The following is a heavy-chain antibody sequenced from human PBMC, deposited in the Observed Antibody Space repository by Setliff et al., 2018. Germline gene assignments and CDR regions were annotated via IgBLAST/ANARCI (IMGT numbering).Heavy chain of an antibody. CDR3: AREGYYGSGGYGY. D-gene: IGHD3-10*01. CDR2: IIHSGST. V-gene: IGHV4-34*12. J-gene: IGHJ4*02. Sequence: PSETLSLTCAVYGGSFSGYYWSWIRQPPGKRLEWIGEIIHSGSTNYNPSLKNRVTISMDTSKNQFSLKVSSVTAADTAVYYCAREGYYGSGGYGYWGQGTLVTVSS. CDR1: GGSFSGYY.